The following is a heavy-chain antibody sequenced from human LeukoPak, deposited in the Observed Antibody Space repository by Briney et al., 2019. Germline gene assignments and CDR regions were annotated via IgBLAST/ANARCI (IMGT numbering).Heavy chain of an antibody. CDR1: GFSVSSNY. Sequence: QPGGSLRLSCAASGFSVSSNYMNWVRQAPGKGLEWVSAISGSGVSTYYADSVKGRFTVSRDNSKNTLYLQMSSLRAEDTAVYYCAKDERNWNYNLASQTYDWGQGTLVTVSS. V-gene: IGHV3-23*01. CDR2: ISGSGVST. CDR3: AKDERNWNYNLASQTYD. D-gene: IGHD1-7*01. J-gene: IGHJ4*02.